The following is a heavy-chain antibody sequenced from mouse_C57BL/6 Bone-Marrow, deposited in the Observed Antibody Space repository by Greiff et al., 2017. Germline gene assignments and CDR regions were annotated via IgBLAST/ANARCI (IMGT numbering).Heavy chain of an antibody. J-gene: IGHJ4*01. Sequence: VQLLQSGAELARPGASVKLSCKASGYTFTSYGISWVKQRTGQGLEWIGEIYTRSGNTYYNEKFKGKATLTADKSSSKAYMELRNLTSEDSAVYFCAREGGSYAMDYWDQGTSVTVSS. CDR3: AREGGSYAMDY. D-gene: IGHD1-1*01. CDR2: IYTRSGNT. V-gene: IGHV1-81*01. CDR1: GYTFTSYG.